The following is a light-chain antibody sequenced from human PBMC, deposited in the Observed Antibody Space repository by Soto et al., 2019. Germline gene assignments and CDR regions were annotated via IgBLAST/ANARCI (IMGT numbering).Light chain of an antibody. Sequence: QSVLTQPPSASGTPGQRVTISCSGSSSNIGTYYVDWYQQLPGTAPKLLIHRNGQRPSGVPDRFSGSKSGTSASLAISGLRSEDEAGYYCATWDDRLRAYVIGAGTKLTVL. CDR1: SSNIGTYY. CDR3: ATWDDRLRAYV. J-gene: IGLJ1*01. CDR2: RNG. V-gene: IGLV1-47*01.